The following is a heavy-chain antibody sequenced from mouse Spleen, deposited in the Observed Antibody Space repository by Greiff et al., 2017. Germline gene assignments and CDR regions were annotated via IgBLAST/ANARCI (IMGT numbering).Heavy chain of an antibody. D-gene: IGHD2-1*01. CDR3: ARGYYGNPDY. Sequence: VQLQPGSELVRPGASVKLSCKASGYTFTSYTMHWVKQRPGQGLEWIGYINPSSGYTNYNQKFKDKATLTSDKSSSTAYMELSSLTSEDSAVYYCARGYYGNPDYWGQGTTLTVSS. V-gene: IGHV1S26*01. J-gene: IGHJ2*01. CDR2: INPSSGYT. CDR1: GYTFTSYT.